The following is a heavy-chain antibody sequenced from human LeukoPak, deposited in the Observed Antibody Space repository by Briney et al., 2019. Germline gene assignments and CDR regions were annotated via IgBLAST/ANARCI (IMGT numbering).Heavy chain of an antibody. D-gene: IGHD3-22*01. V-gene: IGHV4-34*01. CDR1: GGSFSGYF. J-gene: IGHJ4*02. CDR2: VDHSATI. CDR3: ARAFGTRNIRWLYF. Sequence: PSETLSLTCAVYGGSFSGYFWTWIRHPPGKGLEWIGEVDHSATINYNPSLKSRVTISVDTSKNQFSLKVKSVTAVDTAVYFCARAFGTRNIRWLYFWGQETLVTVSS.